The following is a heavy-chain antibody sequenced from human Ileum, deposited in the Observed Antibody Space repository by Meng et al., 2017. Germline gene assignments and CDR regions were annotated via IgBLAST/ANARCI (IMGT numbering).Heavy chain of an antibody. J-gene: IGHJ4*02. D-gene: IGHD6-13*01. CDR1: GDSVSGNSGA. CDR2: TYYKSKWYN. Sequence: QAQLQQAGPGLVKPSQTLSLTCAIAGDSVSGNSGAWNWIRQSPSRGLECLGRTYYKSKWYNEYAESVKSRITISPDTSKNQFSLQLNSVTPEDTAVYYCARGWAAAGFDYWGQGTLVTVSS. CDR3: ARGWAAAGFDY. V-gene: IGHV6-1*01.